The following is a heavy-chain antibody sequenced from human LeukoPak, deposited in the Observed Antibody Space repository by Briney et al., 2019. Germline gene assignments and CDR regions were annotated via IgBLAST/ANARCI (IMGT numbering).Heavy chain of an antibody. CDR2: IYYSGTT. D-gene: IGHD3-22*01. J-gene: IGHJ4*02. V-gene: IGHV4-39*01. CDR1: GGSISISNRYY. Sequence: SETLSPTCTVSGGSISISNRYYWGWIRQPPRKGLEWIGSIYYSGTTSYNPSLKSRVTISVDTSKNQFSLRLSSVTATDTAVYYCARHVYYYDSSGYYYYFDDWGQGTLVTVSS. CDR3: ARHVYYYDSSGYYYYFDD.